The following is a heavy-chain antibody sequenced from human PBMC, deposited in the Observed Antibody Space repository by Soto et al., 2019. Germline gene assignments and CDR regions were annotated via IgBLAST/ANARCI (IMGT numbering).Heavy chain of an antibody. V-gene: IGHV1-18*01. CDR1: GYPFDRYD. CDR2: INSHNGHT. J-gene: IGHJ5*02. CDR3: ARAWGIVAAPAAGGFDP. Sequence: QVQLVQSVAVVEKPGASVKVSCKASGYPFDRYDISWVRQAPGQGLEWMGWINSHNGHTNYPQNFQGRVTMTTDTSPRTAHMELRSLRFDDTAVYSCARAWGIVAAPAAGGFDPWGQGNLVTVSS. D-gene: IGHD2-2*01.